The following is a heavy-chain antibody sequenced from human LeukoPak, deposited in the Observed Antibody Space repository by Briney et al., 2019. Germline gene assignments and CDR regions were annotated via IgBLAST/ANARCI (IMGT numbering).Heavy chain of an antibody. CDR3: ARVDDTSDFGGPFDY. CDR1: GGTFSSYA. Sequence: SVKVSCKASGGTFSSYAISWVRQAPGQGLEWMGGIIPIFGTANYARKLQGRVTMTTDTSTTTAYMELRSLRSDDTAVYYCARVDDTSDFGGPFDYWGQGTVVTVSS. D-gene: IGHD3-22*01. V-gene: IGHV1-69*05. J-gene: IGHJ4*02. CDR2: IIPIFGTA.